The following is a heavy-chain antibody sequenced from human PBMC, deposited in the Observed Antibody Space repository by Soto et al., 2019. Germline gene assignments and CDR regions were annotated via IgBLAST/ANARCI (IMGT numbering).Heavy chain of an antibody. CDR3: ARVGSTGWYHDY. J-gene: IGHJ4*02. Sequence: SDNLSLTCTVSGGSISGHYWIWIRQSPGKGLEWIGYIFYSGSTNYHPSLKSRVTLSADTSKNQFSLRLSSVTAADTAVYYCARVGSTGWYHDYWGQGTIVTV. D-gene: IGHD6-19*01. CDR2: IFYSGST. CDR1: GGSISGHY. V-gene: IGHV4-59*11.